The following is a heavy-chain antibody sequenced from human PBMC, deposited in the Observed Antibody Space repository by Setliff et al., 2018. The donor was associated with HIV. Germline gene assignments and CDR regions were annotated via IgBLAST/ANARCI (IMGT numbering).Heavy chain of an antibody. J-gene: IGHJ1*01. D-gene: IGHD4-17*01. CDR2: IYTSGDT. CDR1: GGSISSYY. CDR3: ATGGFTGVTTHFQH. V-gene: IGHV4-4*08. Sequence: SETLSLTCTVSGGSISSYYWSWSRQPPGKGLEWIGYIYTSGDTNYNPSLKSRVTISADMSKNQFSLKLSSVTAADTAVYYCATGGFTGVTTHFQHWGRGTLVTVSS.